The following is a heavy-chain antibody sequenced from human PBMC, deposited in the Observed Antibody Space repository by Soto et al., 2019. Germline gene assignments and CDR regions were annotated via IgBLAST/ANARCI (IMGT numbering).Heavy chain of an antibody. CDR1: GFTFTRYS. V-gene: IGHV3-21*01. Sequence: GGTPRLSCAASGFTFTRYSMNWVRQAPGXGLXXVXSXCXTXXXXXXADSMKGRFTVSRDNAKNSVYLDMNSLSAEDTAVYYCARESEDLTSNFDYWGQGTLVTV. J-gene: IGHJ4*02. CDR3: ARESEDLTSNFDY. CDR2: XCXTXXXX.